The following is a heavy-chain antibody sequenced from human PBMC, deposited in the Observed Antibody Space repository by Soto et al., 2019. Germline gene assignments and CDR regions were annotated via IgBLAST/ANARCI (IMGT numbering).Heavy chain of an antibody. CDR2: ISGSGGNT. CDR1: GFSFSNYI. CDR3: ADRGSQVAVAA. Sequence: GGSLRLSCTASGFSFSNYIISWVRQAPGKGLEWVSGISGSGGNTFYADSVKGRFTISRDNSKNTVYLQMNSPRVEDTAVYYCADRGSQVAVAAWGQGTLVTVSS. V-gene: IGHV3-23*01. D-gene: IGHD2-15*01. J-gene: IGHJ5*02.